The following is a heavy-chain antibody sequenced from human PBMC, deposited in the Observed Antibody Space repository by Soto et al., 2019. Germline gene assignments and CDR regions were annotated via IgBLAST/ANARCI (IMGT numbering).Heavy chain of an antibody. J-gene: IGHJ6*02. D-gene: IGHD2-21*02. CDR2: IIPVFGST. V-gene: IGHV1-69*12. CDR1: GGTFRSYT. CDR3: ASDGGNSKAYGLDV. Sequence: QVQLVQSGAEVKKPGSSVKVSCKASGGTFRSYTISWVRQAPGQGLEWMGGIIPVFGSTNYAQKFQGRVTSTADDSTSTAYMELSSLRPEDTAVYSCASDGGNSKAYGLDVWGQGTTVGVSS.